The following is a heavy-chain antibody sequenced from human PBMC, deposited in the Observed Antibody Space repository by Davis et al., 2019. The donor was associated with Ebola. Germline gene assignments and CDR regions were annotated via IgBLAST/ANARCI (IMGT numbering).Heavy chain of an antibody. V-gene: IGHV1-58*01. CDR1: GFTFTSSA. CDR2: IVVGSGNT. CDR3: AAGDTIFGVPYMGAWIDY. J-gene: IGHJ4*02. D-gene: IGHD3-3*01. Sequence: SVKVSCKASGFTFTSSAVQWVRQARGQRLEWIGWIVVGSGNTNYAQKFQERVTITRDMSTSTAYMELSSLRSEDTAVYYCAAGDTIFGVPYMGAWIDYWGQGTLVTVSS.